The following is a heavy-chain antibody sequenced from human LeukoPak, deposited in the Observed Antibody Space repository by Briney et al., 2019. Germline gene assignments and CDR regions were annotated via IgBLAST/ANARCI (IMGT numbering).Heavy chain of an antibody. J-gene: IGHJ5*02. CDR1: GYSFTSYW. CDR2: IYPGDSDT. Sequence: GESLKISCKGSGYSFTSYWIGWVRQVPGKGLEWMGIIYPGDSDTRYSPSFQGQVTISADKSISTAYLQWSSLKASDTAMYYCARKYYYGSGLNWFDPWGQGTLVTVSS. D-gene: IGHD3-10*01. CDR3: ARKYYYGSGLNWFDP. V-gene: IGHV5-51*01.